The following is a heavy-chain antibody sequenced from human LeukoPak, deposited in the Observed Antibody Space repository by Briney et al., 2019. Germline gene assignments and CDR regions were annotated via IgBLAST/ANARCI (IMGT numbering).Heavy chain of an antibody. CDR2: IHYSGST. D-gene: IGHD5-24*01. V-gene: IGHV4-59*01. CDR3: ARDFGGSDGYTGYWYFDL. CDR1: GGSIRSYY. J-gene: IGHJ2*01. Sequence: AETLSLTCTVSGGSIRSYYWSWIRQPPGKGLEWIGYIHYSGSTTYNPFLKSRITISVDTSNNQFTLKLSSVTAADTAVYFCARDFGGSDGYTGYWYFDLWGRGTLVTVSS.